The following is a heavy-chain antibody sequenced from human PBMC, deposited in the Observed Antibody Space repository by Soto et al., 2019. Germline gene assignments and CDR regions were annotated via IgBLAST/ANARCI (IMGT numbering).Heavy chain of an antibody. V-gene: IGHV1-46*03. CDR3: ARDALTISGETVIPYFFDY. CDR1: GFNFRSFY. D-gene: IGHD3-3*01. J-gene: IGHJ4*02. CDR2: IDPSGGGT. Sequence: QVQLVQSGAEVRKPGASVRLSCKASGFNFRSFYIHWLRQAPGQGLEWMGVIDPSGGGTIYSRRFQGRVTMTRAAAASTVFMDLSSLTSEDTALYFCARDALTISGETVIPYFFDYWGQGTRVTVS.